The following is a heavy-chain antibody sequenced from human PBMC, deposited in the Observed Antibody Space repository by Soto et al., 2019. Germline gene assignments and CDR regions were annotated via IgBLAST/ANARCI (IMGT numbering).Heavy chain of an antibody. CDR1: GFTFSSYA. CDR3: ARDTRFGLVAATSFDY. V-gene: IGHV3-30-3*01. D-gene: IGHD2-15*01. J-gene: IGHJ4*02. Sequence: LILSCAASGFTFSSYAMHWVRQAPGKGLEWVAVISYDGSNKYYADSVKGRFTISRDNSKNTLYLQMNSLRAEDTAVYYCARDTRFGLVAATSFDYWGQGTLVPVSS. CDR2: ISYDGSNK.